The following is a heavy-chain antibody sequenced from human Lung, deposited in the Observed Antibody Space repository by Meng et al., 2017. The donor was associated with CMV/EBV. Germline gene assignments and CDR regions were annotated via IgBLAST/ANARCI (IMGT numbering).Heavy chain of an antibody. D-gene: IGHD2-15*01. CDR1: GYTFGSYG. CDR3: ASGTPGRSYCDY. CDR2: FVNYVDT. Sequence: QVNLLPSGPGVKKPGASVRVSCKASGYTFGSYGIGWVRQAPGQGLEWMGWFVNYVDTYPAPKFQGRVTMTTDTHTNTAFMELRSLTSDDTAVYYCASGTPGRSYCDYWGQGTLVTVSS. J-gene: IGHJ4*02. V-gene: IGHV1-18*01.